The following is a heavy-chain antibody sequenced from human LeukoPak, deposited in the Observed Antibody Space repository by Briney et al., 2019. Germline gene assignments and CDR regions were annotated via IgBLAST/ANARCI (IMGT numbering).Heavy chain of an antibody. V-gene: IGHV3-23*01. CDR1: GFTFSSYG. J-gene: IGHJ4*02. Sequence: GGSLRLSCAASGFTFSSYGMHWVRQAPGRGLEWVSSVDGGGGGTYYADSVKGRFTISRDNSKDTLYLQMNGLRAEDTAVYFCAKQSAGSAAWYSLHYDFWGQGTLVTVSS. CDR2: VDGGGGGT. D-gene: IGHD6-13*01. CDR3: AKQSAGSAAWYSLHYDF.